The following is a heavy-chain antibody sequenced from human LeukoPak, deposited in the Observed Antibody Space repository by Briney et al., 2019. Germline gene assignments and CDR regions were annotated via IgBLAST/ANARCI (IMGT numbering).Heavy chain of an antibody. J-gene: IGHJ4*02. CDR2: ISSSSSYI. D-gene: IGHD3-22*01. CDR1: GFTFSSYS. Sequence: GGSLRLSCAASGFTFSSYSMNWVRQAPGKGLEWVSSISSSSSYIYYADSVKGRFTISRDNAKNSLYLQMNSLRAEDTAVYYCATEASSGMTYYYDSSSYWGQGILVTVSS. CDR3: ATEASSGMTYYYDSSSY. V-gene: IGHV3-21*01.